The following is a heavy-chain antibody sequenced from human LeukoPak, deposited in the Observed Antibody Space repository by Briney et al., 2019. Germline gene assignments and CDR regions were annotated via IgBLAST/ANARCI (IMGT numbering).Heavy chain of an antibody. CDR3: ARVGIAAAFGY. D-gene: IGHD6-13*01. CDR2: MNPNSGNT. J-gene: IGHJ4*02. CDR1: GYTFTCYD. V-gene: IGHV1-8*01. Sequence: ASVKVSCKASGYTFTCYDINWERHATGQGLEWMGWMNPNSGNTGYAQKFQGRVTMTRNTSISTAYMELSSLRSEDTAVYYCARVGIAAAFGYWGQGTLVTVSS.